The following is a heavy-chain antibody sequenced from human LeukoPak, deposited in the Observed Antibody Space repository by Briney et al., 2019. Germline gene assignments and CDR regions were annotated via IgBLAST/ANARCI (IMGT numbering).Heavy chain of an antibody. J-gene: IGHJ4*02. CDR2: ITSTGKTI. Sequence: GGSLRLSCATSGFTFSTYSMNWVRQAPGKGLEWISYITSTGKTIYYADSVKGRFTISRDNAKNSLYLQMNSLRAEDTAVYYCARYRSGWGFDYWGQGTLVTVSS. V-gene: IGHV3-48*04. CDR1: GFTFSTYS. D-gene: IGHD6-19*01. CDR3: ARYRSGWGFDY.